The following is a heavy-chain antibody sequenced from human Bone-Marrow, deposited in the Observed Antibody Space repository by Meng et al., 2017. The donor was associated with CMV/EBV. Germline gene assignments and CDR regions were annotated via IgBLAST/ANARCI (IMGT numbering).Heavy chain of an antibody. V-gene: IGHV3-74*01. CDR2: INSDGRST. J-gene: IGHJ4*02. Sequence: GESLKISCAASGFTFSSYWMHWVRQAPGKGLVWVSRINSDGRSTTYADSVKGRFTISRDNSRNTVYLQMHGLRAEDTAVYFCARGHVAYYSWGQGTLVTVSS. CDR3: ARGHVAYYS. D-gene: IGHD3-16*01. CDR1: GFTFSSYW.